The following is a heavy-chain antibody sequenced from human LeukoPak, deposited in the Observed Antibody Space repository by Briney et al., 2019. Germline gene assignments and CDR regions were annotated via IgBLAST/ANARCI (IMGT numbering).Heavy chain of an antibody. Sequence: SVKVSCKASGGTFSSYAISWVRQAPGQGLEWMGRIIPILGIANYAQKFQGRVTMTRDTSISTAYMELSRLRSDDTAVYYCARDYCSSTSCYIHDYWGQGTLVTVSS. CDR2: IIPILGIA. J-gene: IGHJ4*02. CDR3: ARDYCSSTSCYIHDY. D-gene: IGHD2-2*02. V-gene: IGHV1-69*04. CDR1: GGTFSSYA.